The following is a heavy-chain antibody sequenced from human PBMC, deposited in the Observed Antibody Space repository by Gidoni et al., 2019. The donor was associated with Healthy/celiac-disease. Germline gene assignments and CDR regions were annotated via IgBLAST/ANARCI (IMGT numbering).Heavy chain of an antibody. V-gene: IGHV1-69*01. J-gene: IGHJ1*01. CDR1: GGTFSSYA. CDR3: ARDPVGRSSSHNKYFQH. D-gene: IGHD6-6*01. CDR2: IIPIFGTA. Sequence: QVQLVQSGAEVKKTGSSVKVSCKASGGTFSSYAISWVRQAPGQGLEWMGGIIPIFGTANYAQKFQGRVTITADESTSTAYMELSSLRSEDTAVYYCARDPVGRSSSHNKYFQHWGQGTLVTVSS.